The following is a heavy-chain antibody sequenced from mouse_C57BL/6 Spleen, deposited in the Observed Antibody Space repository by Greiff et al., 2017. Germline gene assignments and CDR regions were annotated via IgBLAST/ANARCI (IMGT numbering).Heavy chain of an antibody. CDR2: IRLKSDNYAT. J-gene: IGHJ3*01. CDR1: GFTFSNYW. Sequence: EVKLVESGGGLVQPGGSMKLSCVASGFTFSNYWMNWVRQSPEKGLEWVAQIRLKSDNYATHYAESVKGRFTISRDDSKSSVYLQMNNLRAEDTGIYYCTGRSASFAYWGQGTLVTVSA. CDR3: TGRSASFAY. V-gene: IGHV6-3*01.